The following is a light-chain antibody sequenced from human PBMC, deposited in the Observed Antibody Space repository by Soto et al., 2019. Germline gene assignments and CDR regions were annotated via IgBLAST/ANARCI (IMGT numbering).Light chain of an antibody. CDR2: EVT. CDR1: NSDVGSYNL. J-gene: IGLJ1*01. Sequence: QSALTQPASVSGSPRQSITISCTGTNSDVGSYNLVSWFQQHPGKAPKLVIYEVTKRPPGVSDRFSGSKSGNTASLTIFGLQLEDEAVYYCSSYTSGSRLPWVFGTGSKLTVL. V-gene: IGLV2-14*02. CDR3: SSYTSGSRLPWV.